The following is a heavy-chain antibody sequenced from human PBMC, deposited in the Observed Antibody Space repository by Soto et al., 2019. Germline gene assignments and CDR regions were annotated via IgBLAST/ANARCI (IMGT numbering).Heavy chain of an antibody. V-gene: IGHV1-2*04. CDR3: ARELLAVAYYYYYYGMDV. D-gene: IGHD6-19*01. J-gene: IGHJ6*02. CDR2: INPNSGGT. CDR1: GYTFTGYY. Sequence: GASVKVSCKASGYTFTGYYMHWVRQAPGQGLEWMGWINPNSGGTNYAQKFQGWVTMTRDTSISTAYMELSRLRSDDTAVYYCARELLAVAYYYYYYGMDVWGQGTTVTVSS.